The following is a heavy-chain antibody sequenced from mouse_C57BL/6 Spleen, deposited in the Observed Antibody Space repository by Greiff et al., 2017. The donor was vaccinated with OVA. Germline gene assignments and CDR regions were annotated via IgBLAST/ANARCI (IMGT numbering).Heavy chain of an antibody. J-gene: IGHJ4*01. Sequence: EVQLQQSGPELVKPGASVKMSCKASGYTFTDYNMHWVKQSHGKSLEWIGYINPNNGGTSYNQKFKGKATLTVNKSSSTAYMELRSLTSEDSAVYYCARESYGRNYYAMDYWGQGTSVTVSS. D-gene: IGHD1-1*01. CDR2: INPNNGGT. CDR1: GYTFTDYN. V-gene: IGHV1-22*01. CDR3: ARESYGRNYYAMDY.